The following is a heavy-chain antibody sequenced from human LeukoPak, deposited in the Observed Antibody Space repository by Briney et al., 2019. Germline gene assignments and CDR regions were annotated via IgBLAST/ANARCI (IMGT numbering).Heavy chain of an antibody. CDR2: ILYDGRNK. CDR1: GFTFSSYG. D-gene: IGHD1-26*01. V-gene: IGHV3-30*02. CDR3: AKDRLGAMMYFDF. J-gene: IGHJ4*02. Sequence: GGSLRLSCAASGFTFSSYGMHGVGQAPGQGLEWVAFILYDGRNKYYADSVKGGFTISRDNSKNTLYLQVNSLRVEDTAVYYCAKDRLGAMMYFDFWGQGTLVTVSS.